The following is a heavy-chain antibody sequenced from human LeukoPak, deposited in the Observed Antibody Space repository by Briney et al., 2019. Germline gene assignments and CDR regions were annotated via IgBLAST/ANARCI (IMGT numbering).Heavy chain of an antibody. CDR1: GGSISSGSHY. V-gene: IGHV4-61*02. J-gene: IGHJ4*02. Sequence: PSRTLSLTCTVSGGSISSGSHYWSWIRQPAGKGLEWIGRIHTSVNTNYNPSLKSRVTISLDASKNQFSLKLSSVTAADTAVYYCARGNLATGTFYFDYWGQGTLVTVSS. D-gene: IGHD6-13*01. CDR3: ARGNLATGTFYFDY. CDR2: IHTSVNT.